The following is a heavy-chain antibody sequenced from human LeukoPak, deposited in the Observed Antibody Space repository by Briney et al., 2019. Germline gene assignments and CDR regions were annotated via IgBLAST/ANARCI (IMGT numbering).Heavy chain of an antibody. J-gene: IGHJ6*03. CDR3: ARVPWYYDFWSGYYTSYYYYYMDV. CDR2: ITQDGSEK. V-gene: IGHV3-7*01. CDR1: GFTFSSDW. Sequence: GGTLRLSCAASGFTFSSDWMSWVRQAPGKGLEWVANITQDGSEKYYVDSVKGRFTISRDNAKNSLYLQINSMRAEDTAVYYCARVPWYYDFWSGYYTSYYYYYMDVWGKGTTVTVSS. D-gene: IGHD3-3*01.